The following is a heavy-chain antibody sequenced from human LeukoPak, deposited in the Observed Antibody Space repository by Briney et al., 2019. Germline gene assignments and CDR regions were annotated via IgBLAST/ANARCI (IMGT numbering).Heavy chain of an antibody. Sequence: ASVKVSCKASGCTFTGYYMHWVRQATGQGLEWMGWMNPNSGNTGYAQKFQGRVTITRNTSISTAYMELSSLRSDDTAVYYCARGYYDSSGAFDIWGQGTMVTVSS. CDR3: ARGYYDSSGAFDI. CDR2: MNPNSGNT. J-gene: IGHJ3*02. CDR1: GCTFTGYY. V-gene: IGHV1-8*03. D-gene: IGHD3-22*01.